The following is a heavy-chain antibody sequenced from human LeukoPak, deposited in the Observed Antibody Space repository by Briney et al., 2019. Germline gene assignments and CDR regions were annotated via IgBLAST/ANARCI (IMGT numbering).Heavy chain of an antibody. D-gene: IGHD3-10*01. J-gene: IGHJ5*02. Sequence: GGSLRLSCAASGFTSSSYWMHWVRQVPGKGLVWVSRISGDGTARNYADSVKGRFTISRDDAKNTVDLQMNSPRGEDTAVYYCVRGRGSYGWFDPWGQGTLVTVSS. CDR1: GFTSSSYW. CDR3: VRGRGSYGWFDP. V-gene: IGHV3-74*01. CDR2: ISGDGTAR.